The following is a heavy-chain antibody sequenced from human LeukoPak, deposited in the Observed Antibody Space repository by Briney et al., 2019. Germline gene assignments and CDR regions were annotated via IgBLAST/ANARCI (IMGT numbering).Heavy chain of an antibody. CDR3: AKDGRFGELLFNP. V-gene: IGHV3-30*04. Sequence: PGGSLRLSCAASGFTFSSYVMHWVRQAPGKGLEWVAIISYDESNEYYADSVKGRFTISRDNSKNTLYLQMNSLRAADTAVYYCAKDGRFGELLFNPRGQGTLVTVSS. CDR2: ISYDESNE. D-gene: IGHD3-10*01. J-gene: IGHJ4*02. CDR1: GFTFSSYV.